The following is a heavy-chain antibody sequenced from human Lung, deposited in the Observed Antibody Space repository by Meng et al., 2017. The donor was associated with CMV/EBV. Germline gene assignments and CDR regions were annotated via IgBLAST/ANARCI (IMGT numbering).Heavy chain of an antibody. V-gene: IGHV3-23*01. CDR2: ISGSGGST. CDR1: GLTFSSHP. Sequence: GEXXKISCVASGLTFSSHPMTWVRQAPGKGLEWVPSISGSGGSTYSADSVQGRFTISRDNSKNTLYLQMSALRDEDTALYYCARGGPVAGRNWFDRWGQGXLVTVSS. J-gene: IGHJ5*02. CDR3: ARGGPVAGRNWFDR. D-gene: IGHD6-19*01.